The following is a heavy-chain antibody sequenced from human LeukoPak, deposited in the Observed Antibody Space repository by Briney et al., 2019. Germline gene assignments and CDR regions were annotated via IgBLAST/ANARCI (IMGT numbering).Heavy chain of an antibody. CDR1: EFTFGSYW. V-gene: IGHV3-7*03. CDR3: ARDSSPYCGDDCYFDAFDL. Sequence: GGSLRLSCAASEFTFGSYWMTWVRQAPGKGLEWVANINRDGSKNHFVDSVTGRFTISTNNAKTFLYLQMTRLRAEDTAVYFCARDSSPYCGDDCYFDAFDLWGQGTMVTVSS. D-gene: IGHD2-21*02. J-gene: IGHJ3*01. CDR2: INRDGSKN.